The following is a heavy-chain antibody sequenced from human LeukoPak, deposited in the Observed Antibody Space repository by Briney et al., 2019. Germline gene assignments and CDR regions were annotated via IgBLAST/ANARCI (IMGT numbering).Heavy chain of an antibody. CDR3: AKRCDCLSGRWPFDY. D-gene: IGHD3-3*01. V-gene: IGHV3-23*01. J-gene: IGHJ4*02. CDR1: GFTFSSSV. CDR2: ISGSGGNT. Sequence: GGSLRLSCAASGFTFSSSVTSWVRQAPGKGLEWVSTISGSGGNTYYADSVKGRFTISRDNSKNTLYLQMHSLRAEDTAVYYSAKRCDCLSGRWPFDYWGQGALVTVSS.